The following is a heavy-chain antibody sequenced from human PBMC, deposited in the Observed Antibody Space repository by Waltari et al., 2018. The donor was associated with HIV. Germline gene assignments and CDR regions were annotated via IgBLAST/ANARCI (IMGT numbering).Heavy chain of an antibody. CDR2: ITWNSGTI. V-gene: IGHV3-9*01. CDR1: GFDFDDSA. Sequence: EVQLVESGGGLVQPGRSLRLACAASGFDFDDSAMHWVRQAPGKGLEGVSGITWNSGTIGYADSVKGRFTVSRDNAKKSLYLQMNSLRTEDTALYYCVKDGGLSSRHYFVGYFDHWGQGTLVTVSS. CDR3: VKDGGLSSRHYFVGYFDH. D-gene: IGHD3-22*01. J-gene: IGHJ4*02.